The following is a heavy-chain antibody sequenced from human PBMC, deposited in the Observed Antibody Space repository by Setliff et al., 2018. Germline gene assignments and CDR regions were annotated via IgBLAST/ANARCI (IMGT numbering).Heavy chain of an antibody. D-gene: IGHD6-13*01. CDR2: INTGGGSA. Sequence: ASVKVSCKASGYSFTTYYMHWVRQAPGQGLEWMGTINTGGGSASIVDQFQGRVTMTRDTSTSTVYLELNSLRSDDTAVYYCVRGGLAAAGKKGVFEHWGQGTLVTVSS. CDR3: VRGGLAAAGKKGVFEH. J-gene: IGHJ4*02. CDR1: GYSFTTYY. V-gene: IGHV1-46*01.